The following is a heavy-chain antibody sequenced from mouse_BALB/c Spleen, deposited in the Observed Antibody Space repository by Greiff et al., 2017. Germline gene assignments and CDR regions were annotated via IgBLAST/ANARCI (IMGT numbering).Heavy chain of an antibody. V-gene: IGHV5-17*02. CDR1: GFTFSSFG. CDR3: ARGGFPCYFDY. CDR2: ISSGSSTI. Sequence: EVQLVESGGGLVQPGGSRKLSCAASGFTFSSFGMHWVRQAPEKGLEWVAYISSGSSTIYYADTVKGRFTISRDNPKNTLFLQMTSLRSEDTAMYYCARGGFPCYFDYWGQGTTLTVSS. J-gene: IGHJ2*01.